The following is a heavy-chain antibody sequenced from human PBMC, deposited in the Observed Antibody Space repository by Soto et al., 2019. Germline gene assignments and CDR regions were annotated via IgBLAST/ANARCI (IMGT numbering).Heavy chain of an antibody. V-gene: IGHV4-39*01. Sequence: PSETLSLTCTVSGGSISRSSYYCGWIRQPPGKGLEWIGSIYYSGSTYYNPSLKSRVTISVDTSKNQFSLKLSSVTAADTAVYYCARHLTHPYYYGSGFPNWFDPWGQGTLVTVSS. CDR1: GGSISRSSYY. CDR2: IYYSGST. D-gene: IGHD3-10*01. J-gene: IGHJ5*02. CDR3: ARHLTHPYYYGSGFPNWFDP.